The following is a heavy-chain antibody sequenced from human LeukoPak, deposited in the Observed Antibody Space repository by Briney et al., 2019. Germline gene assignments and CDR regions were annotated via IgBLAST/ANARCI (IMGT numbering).Heavy chain of an antibody. CDR3: ARAQRRGIAAAGMRRDAFDI. CDR1: GGSISSSSYY. D-gene: IGHD6-13*01. J-gene: IGHJ3*02. Sequence: SETLSLTCTVSGGSISSSSYYWGWIRQPPGKGLEWIGYIYYSGSTNYNPSLKSRVTISVDTSKNQFSLKLSSVTAADMAVYYCARAQRRGIAAAGMRRDAFDIWGQGTMVTVSS. V-gene: IGHV4-61*05. CDR2: IYYSGST.